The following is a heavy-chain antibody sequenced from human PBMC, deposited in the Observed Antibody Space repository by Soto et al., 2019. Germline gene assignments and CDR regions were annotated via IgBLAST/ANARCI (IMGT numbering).Heavy chain of an antibody. J-gene: IGHJ4*02. V-gene: IGHV5-51*01. CDR3: VRQPLHSYGLREFDY. Sequence: PGESLKISCEGAGYDFARYWIGWVRQMPGKGLEWMGVLYPGDSNVKYSPSFQGQVTLSADKFISTAYLQWSSLKASDTAIYYCVRQPLHSYGLREFDYWGQGTLVTVSS. CDR1: GYDFARYW. CDR2: LYPGDSNV. D-gene: IGHD5-18*01.